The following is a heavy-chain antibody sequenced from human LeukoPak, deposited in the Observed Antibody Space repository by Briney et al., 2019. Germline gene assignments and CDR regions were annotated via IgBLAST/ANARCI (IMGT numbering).Heavy chain of an antibody. CDR3: ARSGYSSGWYPAHFDY. Sequence: GGSLRLSCAASGFTFSSYSINWVRQAPGKGLEWVSSISSSSSYIYYADSVKGRFTISRDDAKNSLYLQMNSLRAEDTAVYYCARSGYSSGWYPAHFDYWGQGTLVTVSS. J-gene: IGHJ4*02. V-gene: IGHV3-21*01. CDR1: GFTFSSYS. CDR2: ISSSSSYI. D-gene: IGHD6-19*01.